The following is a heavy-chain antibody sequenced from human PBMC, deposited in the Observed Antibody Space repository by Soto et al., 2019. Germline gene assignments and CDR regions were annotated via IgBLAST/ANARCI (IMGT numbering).Heavy chain of an antibody. V-gene: IGHV3-53*01. CDR3: ASWHEREHAYYV. CDR2: LYDVFGS. D-gene: IGHD1-1*01. J-gene: IGHJ3*01. Sequence: DVQLVESGGGLIQPGETLRLSCAAFGLTVSGTKYVAWVRQAPGKGLEWVSALYDVFGSFYADSVKGRFTTSSDRSKSTVYLQMNALRPDYTAVYYCASWHEREHAYYVCCQGTTVIVSA. CDR1: GLTVSGTKY.